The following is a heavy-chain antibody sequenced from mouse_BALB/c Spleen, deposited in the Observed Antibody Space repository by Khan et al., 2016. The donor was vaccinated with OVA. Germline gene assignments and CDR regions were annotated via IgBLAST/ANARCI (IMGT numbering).Heavy chain of an antibody. V-gene: IGHV1S137*01. CDR1: GYTFTDYA. CDR2: ISTYSGHT. Sequence: QVQLKESGPELVRPGVSVKISCKGSGYTFTDYAMYWVKQSHAKSLEWIGLISTYSGHTNYNQMFKGKATMTVDKSSSTAYMELARLTSEDSAIYYCARPAYDGYYDYWGQGTTLTVSS. D-gene: IGHD2-3*01. CDR3: ARPAYDGYYDY. J-gene: IGHJ2*01.